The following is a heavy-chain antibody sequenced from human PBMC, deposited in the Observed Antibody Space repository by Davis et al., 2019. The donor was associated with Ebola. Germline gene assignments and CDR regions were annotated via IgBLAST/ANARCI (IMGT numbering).Heavy chain of an antibody. CDR2: MVYSCST. V-gene: IGHV4-39*01. D-gene: IGHD3-10*01. CDR1: GGSIRSSSSY. CDR3: ARHGHYYGSGGLGY. J-gene: IGHJ4*02. Sequence: MPGGSLRLSCTVPGGSIRSSSSYWGWIRQPPGKGLEWIGNMVYSCSTYYNPSLKSRVTISVDTSKNQFSLKLTSVTAADTAIYYCARHGHYYGSGGLGYWGQGTLVTVSS.